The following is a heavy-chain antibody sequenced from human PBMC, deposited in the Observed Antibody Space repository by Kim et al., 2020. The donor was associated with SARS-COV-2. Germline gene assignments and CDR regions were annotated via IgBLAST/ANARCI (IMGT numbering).Heavy chain of an antibody. CDR2: IYPGDSDT. J-gene: IGHJ6*02. V-gene: IGHV5-51*01. CDR1: GYSFTSYW. D-gene: IGHD3-22*01. CDR3: ARGYYYSSGYYLGYYYYGMDV. Sequence: GESLKISCQGSGYSFTSYWIGWVRQMPGKGLEWMGIIYPGDSDTRYSPSFQGQVTISADKSISTAYLQWSSLKASDTAMYYCARGYYYSSGYYLGYYYYGMDVWGQGTTVTVSS.